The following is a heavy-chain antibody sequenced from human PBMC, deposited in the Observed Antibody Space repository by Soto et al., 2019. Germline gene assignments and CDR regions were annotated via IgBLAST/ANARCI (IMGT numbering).Heavy chain of an antibody. J-gene: IGHJ4*02. D-gene: IGHD3-22*01. CDR1: GSSISSGDYY. CDR3: AREPAYDSSGYPAHFDY. Sequence: PSETLSLTCTVSGSSISSGDYYWSWIRQPPGKGLEWIGYIYYSGSTYYNPSLKSRVTISVDTSKNQFSLKLSSVTAADTAVYYCAREPAYDSSGYPAHFDYWGQGTLVTV. CDR2: IYYSGST. V-gene: IGHV4-30-4*01.